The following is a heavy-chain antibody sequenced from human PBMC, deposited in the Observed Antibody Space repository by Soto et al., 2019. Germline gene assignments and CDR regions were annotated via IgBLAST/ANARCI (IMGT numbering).Heavy chain of an antibody. CDR3: ARGRRWYLGEYYGMAV. CDR2: INHSGST. V-gene: IGHV4-34*01. CDR1: GGSFSGYY. J-gene: IGHJ6*02. D-gene: IGHD6-13*01. Sequence: SETLSLTCAVYGGSFSGYYWSWIRQHPGKGLEWIGEINHSGSTNYNTSLQSQVTISVDMSKNQFSLKLCSVTDAEPAVYYFARGRRWYLGEYYGMAVWGQGTTVTVSS.